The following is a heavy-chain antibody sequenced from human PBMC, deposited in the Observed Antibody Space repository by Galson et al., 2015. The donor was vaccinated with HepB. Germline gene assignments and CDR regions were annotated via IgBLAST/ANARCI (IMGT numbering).Heavy chain of an antibody. J-gene: IGHJ1*01. D-gene: IGHD3-9*01. CDR2: ISISSSTI. Sequence: SLRLSCAASGFTFSSYSMNWVRQAPGQGLEWVSYISISSSTIYYADSVRGRFTISRDNAKNSLYLQMNSLRDEDTAVYYCARGNVLDYDILTGYYAGAEYFQHWGQGTLVTVSS. CDR1: GFTFSSYS. CDR3: ARGNVLDYDILTGYYAGAEYFQH. V-gene: IGHV3-48*02.